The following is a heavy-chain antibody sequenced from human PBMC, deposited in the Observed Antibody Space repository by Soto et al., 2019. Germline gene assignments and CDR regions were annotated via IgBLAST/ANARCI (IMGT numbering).Heavy chain of an antibody. D-gene: IGHD1-7*01. CDR3: AKPGHWNYGYNWFDP. CDR2: VYYSGTT. Sequence: SETLSLTCTVSGGSMNYYYWSWIRQSPGKGLEWIGYVYYSGTTYYNPSLQSRVTISIDTSQNQFSLKLRSVTAADSAIYYCAKPGHWNYGYNWFDPWGQGTLVTVSS. V-gene: IGHV4-59*01. J-gene: IGHJ5*02. CDR1: GGSMNYYY.